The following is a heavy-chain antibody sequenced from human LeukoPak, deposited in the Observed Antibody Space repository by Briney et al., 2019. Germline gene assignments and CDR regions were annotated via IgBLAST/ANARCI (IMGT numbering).Heavy chain of an antibody. J-gene: IGHJ4*02. Sequence: SETLSLTCTVSGDSITSHYWSWLRQPPGKGLEWIGYIYYTGSTKYNPSLKNRVTISADTSKNQLSLKLSSVTAADTAVYYCARETTWVFDYWGPGSLVTVSS. D-gene: IGHD1-14*01. CDR1: GDSITSHY. CDR2: IYYTGST. CDR3: ARETTWVFDY. V-gene: IGHV4-59*11.